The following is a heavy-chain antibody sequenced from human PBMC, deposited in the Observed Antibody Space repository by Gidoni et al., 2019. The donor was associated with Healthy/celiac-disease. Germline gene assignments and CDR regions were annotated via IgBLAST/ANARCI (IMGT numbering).Heavy chain of an antibody. J-gene: IGHJ4*02. V-gene: IGHV3-73*02. CDR3: TSLVGMYGDYRSVYFDY. CDR1: GFTFSGSA. Sequence: EVQLVESGGGLVQPGGSLKLSCAASGFTFSGSAMHWVRQAPGKGLEGVGRMRSKANSYATAYAASVKGRFTISRDDLKNTAYLQMNSLKTEDTAVYYCTSLVGMYGDYRSVYFDYWGQGTLVTVSS. D-gene: IGHD4-17*01. CDR2: MRSKANSYAT.